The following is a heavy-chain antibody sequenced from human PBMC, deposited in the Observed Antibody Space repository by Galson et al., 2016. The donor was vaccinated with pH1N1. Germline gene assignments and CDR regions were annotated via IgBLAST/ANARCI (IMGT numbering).Heavy chain of an antibody. CDR1: GFTFGSYG. V-gene: IGHV3-30*02. D-gene: IGHD1-14*01. CDR3: AKNPWAGANQYYYMDV. CDR2: IHYDGSNE. J-gene: IGHJ6*03. Sequence: SLRLSCAASGFTFGSYGMHWVRQASGKGLEWVAFIHYDGSNEKYADSVEGRFSISRDNSKNTLSLQMNSLTDEDTAVHYCAKNPWAGANQYYYMDVWGKGTTVIVSS.